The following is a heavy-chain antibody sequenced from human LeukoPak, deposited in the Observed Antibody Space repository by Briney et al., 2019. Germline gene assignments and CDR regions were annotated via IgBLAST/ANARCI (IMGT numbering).Heavy chain of an antibody. CDR2: VYHDGGT. Sequence: PGGSLRLSCTASGFTFSSYWMSWVRQPPGKGLEWIGQVYHDGGTKYNPSLKSRVTILVDKSKNQFSLKLSSVTAADTAVYFCASQYGSGHYHFDYWGQGTLVFVSP. CDR1: GFTFSSYW. D-gene: IGHD3-10*01. V-gene: IGHV4-4*01. CDR3: ASQYGSGHYHFDY. J-gene: IGHJ4*02.